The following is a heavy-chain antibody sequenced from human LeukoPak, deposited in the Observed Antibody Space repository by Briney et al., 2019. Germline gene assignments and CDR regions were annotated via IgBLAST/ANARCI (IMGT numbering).Heavy chain of an antibody. CDR1: GFTFSSYA. Sequence: GRSLRLSCAASGFTFSSYAMHWVRQAPGKGLEWVAVISYDGSNKYYADSVKGRFTISRDNSKNTLYLQMNSLRAEDTAVYYCAGALWYDAFDIWGQGTMVTVSS. V-gene: IGHV3-30-3*01. J-gene: IGHJ3*02. D-gene: IGHD3-10*01. CDR3: AGALWYDAFDI. CDR2: ISYDGSNK.